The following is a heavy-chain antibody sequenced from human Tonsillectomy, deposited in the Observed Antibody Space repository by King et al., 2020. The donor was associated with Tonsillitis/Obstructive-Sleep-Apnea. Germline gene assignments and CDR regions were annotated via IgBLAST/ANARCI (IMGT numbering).Heavy chain of an antibody. CDR2: VNHSGST. Sequence: VQLQQWGAGLLKPSETLSLTCAVYGGSFSIYYWSWIRHPPGKGLEWIGEVNHSGSTNYSPSLKSRVTMSLDTSKNQFFLKLSSVTAADTAVYYCARGPDYDILTGGDYFYYYGMDVWGQGTTVTVSS. D-gene: IGHD3-9*01. CDR3: ARGPDYDILTGGDYFYYYGMDV. CDR1: GGSFSIYY. V-gene: IGHV4-34*01. J-gene: IGHJ6*02.